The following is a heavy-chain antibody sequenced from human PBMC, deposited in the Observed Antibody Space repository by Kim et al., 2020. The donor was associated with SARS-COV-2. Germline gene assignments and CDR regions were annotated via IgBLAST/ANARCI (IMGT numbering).Heavy chain of an antibody. J-gene: IGHJ4*02. CDR1: GGSFSGYY. V-gene: IGHV4-34*01. CDR3: ARGGYYYDSSGYYGY. CDR2: INHSGST. D-gene: IGHD3-22*01. Sequence: SETLSLTCAVYGGSFSGYYWSWIRQPPGKGLEWIGEINHSGSTNYNPSLKSRVTISVDTSKNQFSLKLSSVTAADTAVYYCARGGYYYDSSGYYGYWGQGTLVTVSS.